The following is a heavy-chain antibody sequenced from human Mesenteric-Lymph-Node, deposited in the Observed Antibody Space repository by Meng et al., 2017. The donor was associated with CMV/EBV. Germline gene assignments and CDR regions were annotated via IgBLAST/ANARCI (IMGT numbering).Heavy chain of an antibody. J-gene: IGHJ4*02. Sequence: GSLRLSCTVSGASIRTSTHYWGWIRQPPGQGLEWIGSIYNSGSTYYNPSLKSRLTISVDTSKNQFSLKLSSVTAADTAVYYCARDGDEYSFDYWGQGTLVTVSS. D-gene: IGHD6-6*01. CDR2: IYNSGST. V-gene: IGHV4-39*07. CDR3: ARDGDEYSFDY. CDR1: GASIRTSTHY.